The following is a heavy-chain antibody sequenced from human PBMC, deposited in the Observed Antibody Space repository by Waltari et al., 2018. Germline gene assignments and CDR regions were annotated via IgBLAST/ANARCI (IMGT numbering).Heavy chain of an antibody. CDR3: ARGKEHGGTDY. J-gene: IGHJ4*02. CDR2: ISWNSGNT. CDR1: GFTFDDYA. D-gene: IGHD1-1*01. V-gene: IGHV3-9*01. Sequence: EVQLVESGGGLVQPGRSLRLSCAASGFTFDDYAMHWVRQAPGKGLEWVSGISWNSGNTGYAQKFQGRVTITRNTSISTAYMELSSLRSEDTAVYYCARGKEHGGTDYWGQGTLVTVSS.